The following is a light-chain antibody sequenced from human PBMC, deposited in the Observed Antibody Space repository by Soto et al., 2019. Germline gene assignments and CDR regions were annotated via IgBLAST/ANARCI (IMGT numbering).Light chain of an antibody. V-gene: IGLV1-40*01. J-gene: IGLJ2*01. Sequence: QSVLTQPPSVSGAPGQRVTIYCTGTSSNIGAGYDVHWYQQPPGSAPKLVIFNNNNRPSGVPDRFSGSKSGTSGSLAITGLQAEDEADYYCQSYDRSLTGVIFGGGTKLTVL. CDR1: SSNIGAGYD. CDR3: QSYDRSLTGVI. CDR2: NNN.